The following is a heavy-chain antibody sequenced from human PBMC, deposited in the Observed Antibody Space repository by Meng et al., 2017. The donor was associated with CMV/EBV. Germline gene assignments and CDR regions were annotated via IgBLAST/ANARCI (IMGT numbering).Heavy chain of an antibody. D-gene: IGHD2-2*01. CDR2: IRYDGSNK. V-gene: IGHV3-30*02. CDR3: AKDSSTSSAKGSYFDY. J-gene: IGHJ4*02. CDR1: GFTFSSYG. Sequence: GESLKISCAASGFTFSSYGMHWVRQAPGKGLEWVAFIRYDGSNKYYADSVKGRFTISRDNSKNTLYLQMNSLRAEDTAVYYCAKDSSTSSAKGSYFDYWGQGTLVTSPQ.